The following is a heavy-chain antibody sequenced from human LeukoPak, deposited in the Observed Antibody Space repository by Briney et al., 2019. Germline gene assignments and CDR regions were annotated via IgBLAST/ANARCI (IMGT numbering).Heavy chain of an antibody. V-gene: IGHV1-46*01. CDR3: ARAGGAARPEYYFDY. CDR2: INPSGGST. Sequence: GASVKVSCKASGYTFTSYYMHWVRQAPGRGLEWMGIINPSGGSTSYAQKFQGRVTMTRDTSTSTVYMELSSLRSEDTAVYYCARAGGAARPEYYFDYWGQGTLVTVSS. CDR1: GYTFTSYY. J-gene: IGHJ4*02. D-gene: IGHD6-6*01.